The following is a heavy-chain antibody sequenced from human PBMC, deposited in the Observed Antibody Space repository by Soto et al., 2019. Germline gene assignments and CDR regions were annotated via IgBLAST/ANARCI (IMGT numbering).Heavy chain of an antibody. CDR2: IYHSGST. V-gene: IGHV4-4*02. Sequence: TSETLSLTCAVSGGSISSSNWWSWVRQPPGKGLEWIGEIYHSGSTYYNPSLKSRVTISVDTSKNQFSLKLSSVTAADTAVYYCARRINSSGWLPSGAFDIWGQGTMVTVSS. CDR1: GGSISSSNW. D-gene: IGHD6-19*01. CDR3: ARRINSSGWLPSGAFDI. J-gene: IGHJ3*02.